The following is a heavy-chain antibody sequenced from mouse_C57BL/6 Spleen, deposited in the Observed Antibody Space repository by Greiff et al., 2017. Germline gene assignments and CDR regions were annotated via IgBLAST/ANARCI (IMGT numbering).Heavy chain of an antibody. V-gene: IGHV1-15*01. Sequence: QVQLQQSGAELVRPGASVTLSCKASGYTFTDYEMHWVKQTPVHGLEWIGAIDPETGGTAYNQKFKGKAILTADKSSSTAYMELRSLTSADAAVYYCTRGTTYAMDYWGQGTSVTVSS. CDR3: TRGTTYAMDY. CDR2: IDPETGGT. CDR1: GYTFTDYE. J-gene: IGHJ4*01. D-gene: IGHD2-12*01.